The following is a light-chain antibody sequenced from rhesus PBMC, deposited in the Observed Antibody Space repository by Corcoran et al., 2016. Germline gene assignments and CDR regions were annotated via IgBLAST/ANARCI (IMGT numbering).Light chain of an antibody. V-gene: IGKV1-66*01. CDR3: QQYTNSPLT. CDR2: YAS. CDR1: QGIKNY. Sequence: DIQMTQSPSSLSASVGDRVTITCRASQGIKNYLSWYQQKPGKAPKPLIYYASRLETGVPSRFSGGRSGKDYILTISSLQPEDIATYYGQQYTNSPLTFGGGTKVELK. J-gene: IGKJ4*01.